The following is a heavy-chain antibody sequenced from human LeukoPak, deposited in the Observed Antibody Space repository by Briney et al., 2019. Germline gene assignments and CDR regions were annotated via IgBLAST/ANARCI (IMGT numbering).Heavy chain of an antibody. V-gene: IGHV4-61*02. CDR3: AREAYCSGNSCYMGGWWFDP. J-gene: IGHJ5*02. D-gene: IGHD2-2*02. CDR1: GGSISSSNDY. CDR2: IYTSEST. Sequence: PSETLSLTCTVSGGSISSSNDYWSWIRQPAGKGLEWIGRIYTSESTNYNPSLKSRVTISVDTSKNQFSLKLSSVTAADTAVYYCAREAYCSGNSCYMGGWWFDPWGQGTLVTVSS.